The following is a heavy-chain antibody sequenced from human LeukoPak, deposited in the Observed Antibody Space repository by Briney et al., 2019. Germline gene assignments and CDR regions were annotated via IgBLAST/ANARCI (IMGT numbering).Heavy chain of an antibody. CDR2: VYTCGSP. J-gene: IGHJ5*02. V-gene: IGHV4-4*07. D-gene: IGHD6-13*01. Sequence: RPSETLSLPCSVWGGPISVSYGICLRQPAGGGRVWIGRVYTCGSPNQNPSLEGRVTMSVDTSKNQFSLTVSSFTAADTAMYYCARDNSSQHNWFDPWGKGTLVTVSS. CDR3: ARDNSSQHNWFDP. CDR1: GGPISVSY.